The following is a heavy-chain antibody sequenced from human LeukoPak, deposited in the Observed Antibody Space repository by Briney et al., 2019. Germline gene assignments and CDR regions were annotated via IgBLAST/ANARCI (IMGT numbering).Heavy chain of an antibody. Sequence: SETLSLTCTVSGGFISSSNYYWDWIRQPPGKGLEWIGSIYYSGNTYYNPSLKGRVTIFVDTSKNQFSLRLTSVTAADTALYYCARRGSLHSPANPWGQGTLVTVSS. CDR1: GGFISSSNYY. V-gene: IGHV4-39*01. D-gene: IGHD4-23*01. CDR2: IYYSGNT. CDR3: ARRGSLHSPANP. J-gene: IGHJ5*02.